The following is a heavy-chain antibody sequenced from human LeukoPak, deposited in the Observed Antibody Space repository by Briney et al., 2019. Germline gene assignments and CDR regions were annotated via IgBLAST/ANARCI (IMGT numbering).Heavy chain of an antibody. CDR1: GYPFSNHG. D-gene: IGHD2-15*01. V-gene: IGHV1-18*01. CDR2: ISCYNGDT. J-gene: IGHJ6*02. Sequence: ASVKVSCKASGYPFSNHGITWVRQAPGQGLDWMGWISCYNGDTHYAQKLQGRVTMTTDTSTSTAYMELRSLRSDDTAVYYCARDEDCSGGSCYYYYGMDVRGQGTTVTVSS. CDR3: ARDEDCSGGSCYYYYGMDV.